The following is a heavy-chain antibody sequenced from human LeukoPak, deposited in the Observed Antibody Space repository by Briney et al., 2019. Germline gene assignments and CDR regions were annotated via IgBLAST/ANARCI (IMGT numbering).Heavy chain of an antibody. Sequence: ASVKVSCKASGYTFTSYGISWVRQAPGQGLEWMGWISAYNGNTNYAQKLQGRVTMTTDTSTSTAYMELRSLRAEDTAVYYCARDRCSNGIGCLYYYMDVWGKGTTVTISS. J-gene: IGHJ6*03. CDR2: ISAYNGNT. V-gene: IGHV1-18*01. D-gene: IGHD2-8*01. CDR3: ARDRCSNGIGCLYYYMDV. CDR1: GYTFTSYG.